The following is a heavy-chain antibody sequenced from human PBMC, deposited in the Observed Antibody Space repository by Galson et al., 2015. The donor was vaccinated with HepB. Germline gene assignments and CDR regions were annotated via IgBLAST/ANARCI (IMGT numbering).Heavy chain of an antibody. CDR1: GFTFDDYA. CDR3: AMSPMGISGTTWSNFDS. CDR2: ISWNSYNV. V-gene: IGHV3-9*01. Sequence: SLRLSCAASGFTFDDYAMHWVRQAPGKGLEWVSGISWNSYNVGYADSVKGRFTISRDNAKNSLYLQMNSLRAEDTALYYCAMSPMGISGTTWSNFDSWGRGTLVTVSS. J-gene: IGHJ4*02. D-gene: IGHD1-7*01.